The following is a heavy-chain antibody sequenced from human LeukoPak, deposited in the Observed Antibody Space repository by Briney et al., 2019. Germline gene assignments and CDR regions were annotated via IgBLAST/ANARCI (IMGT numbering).Heavy chain of an antibody. CDR3: ARGFGESHFDY. Sequence: GGSLRLSCAASGFTFRSYGMHLVRQAPGKGLEWVSFIRYYGSNQYYADSVKGRFTISRDNSNNTLYLQMNSLRPDDTAVYFCARGFGESHFDYWGQGTLVTVSS. D-gene: IGHD3-16*01. J-gene: IGHJ4*02. V-gene: IGHV3-30*02. CDR1: GFTFRSYG. CDR2: IRYYGSNQ.